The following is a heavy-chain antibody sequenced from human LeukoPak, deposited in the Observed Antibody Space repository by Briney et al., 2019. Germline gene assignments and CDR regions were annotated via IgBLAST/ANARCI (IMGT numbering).Heavy chain of an antibody. V-gene: IGHV4-61*02. CDR2: IYTSGST. Sequence: SETLSLTCTVSGGSISSGSYYWSWIRQPAGKGLEWIGRIYTSGSTNYNPSLKSRVTISVDTSKNQFSLKLSSVTAADTAVYYCARTYYYDRSYFDYWGQGTLVTVSS. D-gene: IGHD3-22*01. CDR1: GGSISSGSYY. J-gene: IGHJ4*02. CDR3: ARTYYYDRSYFDY.